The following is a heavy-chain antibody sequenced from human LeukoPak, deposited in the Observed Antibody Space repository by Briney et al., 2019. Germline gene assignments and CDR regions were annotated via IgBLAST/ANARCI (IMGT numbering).Heavy chain of an antibody. CDR3: ARRPIFEVVIIPSVYFDY. V-gene: IGHV4-34*01. CDR1: GGSFSGYY. J-gene: IGHJ4*02. CDR2: INHSGST. Sequence: SETLSLTCAVSGGSFSGYYWSWIRQPPGKGLEWIGEINHSGSTNYNPSLKSRVTISVDTSKNQVSLKLSSVTAADTAVYYCARRPIFEVVIIPSVYFDYWGQGTLVTVSS. D-gene: IGHD3-3*01.